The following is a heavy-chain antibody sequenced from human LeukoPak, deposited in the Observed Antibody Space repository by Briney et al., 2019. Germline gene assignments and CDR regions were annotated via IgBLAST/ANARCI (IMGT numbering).Heavy chain of an antibody. J-gene: IGHJ4*02. CDR1: GYPFTSYG. CDR2: ISAYNGNT. Sequence: ASVKVSCKASGYPFTSYGISWVRQAPGQGLEWMGWISAYNGNTNYAQKLQGRVTMTTDTSTSTAYMELRSLRSDDTAVYYCARRESGNYYDSSGHRYWGQGTLVTVSS. D-gene: IGHD3-22*01. V-gene: IGHV1-18*01. CDR3: ARRESGNYYDSSGHRY.